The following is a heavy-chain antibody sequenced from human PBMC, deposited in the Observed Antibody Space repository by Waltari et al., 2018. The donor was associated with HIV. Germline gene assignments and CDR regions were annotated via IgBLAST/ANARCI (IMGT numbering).Heavy chain of an antibody. J-gene: IGHJ4*02. CDR3: TRDAYCGGDCSVY. CDR2: IISKGYVGTT. D-gene: IGHD2-21*02. CDR1: GFTFGDYA. V-gene: IGHV3-49*04. Sequence: EVHLVESGGGLEQPGRSLSLSCTASGFTFGDYAMSWVRQARGRGVELVGFIISKGYVGTTEYAASVKGRFTISRDDSKSIAYLQMNSLKTEDTAVYYCTRDAYCGGDCSVYWGQGTLVTVSS.